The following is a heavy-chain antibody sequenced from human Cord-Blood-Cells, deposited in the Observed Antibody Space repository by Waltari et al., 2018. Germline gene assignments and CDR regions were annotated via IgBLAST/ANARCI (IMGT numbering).Heavy chain of an antibody. J-gene: IGHJ4*02. D-gene: IGHD6-13*01. V-gene: IGHV1-24*01. CDR2: FDPENGET. Sequence: QVQLVQSGAEVKKPGASVKVSCKVSGYTLTELSMHWVRQAPGKGLEWMGGFDPENGETIYAQKFQGRVTRTEDTSTDTAYMELSSLRSEDTAMYYCATSPPYSSSWYYFDYWGQGTLVTVSS. CDR3: ATSPPYSSSWYYFDY. CDR1: GYTLTELS.